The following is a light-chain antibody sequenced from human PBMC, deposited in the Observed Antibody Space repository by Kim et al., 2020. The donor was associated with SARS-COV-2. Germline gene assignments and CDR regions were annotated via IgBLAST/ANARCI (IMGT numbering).Light chain of an antibody. CDR2: GAS. CDR1: QSVSSSY. Sequence: EIVLTQSPGTLSLSPGERATLSCRASQSVSSSYLAWYQQKPGQAPRLLIYGASSRATGIPDRLSGSGSGTDFTLTISRLEPEDFAVYYCQQYGSSPLTFGRGTKVDIK. V-gene: IGKV3-20*01. J-gene: IGKJ4*01. CDR3: QQYGSSPLT.